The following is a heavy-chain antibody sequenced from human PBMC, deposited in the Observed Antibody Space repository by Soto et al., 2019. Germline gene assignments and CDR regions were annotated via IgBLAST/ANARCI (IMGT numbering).Heavy chain of an antibody. Sequence: GESLKISCKGSGYSFTSYWISWVRQMPGKGLEWMGRIDASDSYTNYSPSFQGHVTISADKSISTAYLQWSSLKASDTAMYYCANEYSGPYYYGMGVWGRGTTVTVSS. CDR1: GYSFTSYW. D-gene: IGHD2-15*01. V-gene: IGHV5-10-1*01. CDR2: IDASDSYT. CDR3: ANEYSGPYYYGMGV. J-gene: IGHJ6*02.